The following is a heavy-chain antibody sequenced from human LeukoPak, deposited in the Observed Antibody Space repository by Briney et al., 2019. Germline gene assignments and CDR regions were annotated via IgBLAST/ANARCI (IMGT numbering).Heavy chain of an antibody. V-gene: IGHV3-21*01. CDR3: ARAAAGTAPTRFDY. J-gene: IGHJ4*02. D-gene: IGHD6-13*01. CDR1: GFTFSSYS. Sequence: GGSLRLSCAASGFTFSSYSMNWVRQAPGKGLEWVSSISSSSSYIYYADSVKGRFTISRDNAKNSLYLQMNSLSAEDTAVYYCARAAAGTAPTRFDYWGQGTLVTVSS. CDR2: ISSSSSYI.